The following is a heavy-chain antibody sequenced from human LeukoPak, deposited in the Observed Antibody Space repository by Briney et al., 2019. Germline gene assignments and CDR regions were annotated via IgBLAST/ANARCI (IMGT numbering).Heavy chain of an antibody. Sequence: PGGSLRLSCAASGFPFTNAWMNWVRQAPGKGLEWVGHIKSKVDGGTTDYAAPVKRTFTISRDDSRNTVYLQMNSLKTEDTAVYYCTTAHGEKPWAYDYWGQGTLVTVSS. D-gene: IGHD4-17*01. CDR1: GFPFTNAW. J-gene: IGHJ4*02. V-gene: IGHV3-15*07. CDR2: IKSKVDGGTT. CDR3: TTAHGEKPWAYDY.